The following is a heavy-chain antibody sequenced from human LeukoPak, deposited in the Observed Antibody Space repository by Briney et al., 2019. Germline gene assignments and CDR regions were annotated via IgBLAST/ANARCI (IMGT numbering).Heavy chain of an antibody. D-gene: IGHD3-9*01. CDR2: TYYRSKWFN. Sequence: SQTLSLTCAISGDSVSSNSAAWTWIRQSPSRGLEWLGRTYYRSKWFNDYAVSVKSRLIINPDTSKNQFSLQLNSVTPEDTAVYYCARGAAGYQKWGQGTLVTVSS. V-gene: IGHV6-1*01. CDR3: ARGAAGYQK. CDR1: GDSVSSNSAA. J-gene: IGHJ4*02.